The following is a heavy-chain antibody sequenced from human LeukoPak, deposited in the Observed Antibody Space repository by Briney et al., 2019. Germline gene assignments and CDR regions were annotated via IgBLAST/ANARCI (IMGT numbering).Heavy chain of an antibody. CDR2: MNEDGSEE. D-gene: IGHD2-15*01. CDR1: GFTFNTYR. J-gene: IGHJ4*02. CDR3: ARDGRFGRPDY. Sequence: PGGSLRLSCAASGFTFNTYRMSWVRQAPGKGLEWVANMNEDGSEEYYVDSVKGRFTISRDNAKNSLYLQMNSLRAEDAAVYYCARDGRFGRPDYWGQGTLVTVSS. V-gene: IGHV3-7*01.